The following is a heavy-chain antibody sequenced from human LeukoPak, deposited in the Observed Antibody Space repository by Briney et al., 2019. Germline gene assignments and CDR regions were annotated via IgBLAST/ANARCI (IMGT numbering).Heavy chain of an antibody. CDR1: GYTFTGYY. D-gene: IGHD1-26*01. CDR3: ASTSSGSYGPYYFDY. CDR2: INPNSGGT. V-gene: IGHV1-2*02. J-gene: IGHJ4*02. Sequence: GASVKVSCKASGYTFTGYYMHWVRQAPGQGLEWMGWINPNSGGTNYAQKFQGRVTMTRDTSISTAYMELSRLRSDDTAVYYCASTSSGSYGPYYFDYWGQGTLVTVSS.